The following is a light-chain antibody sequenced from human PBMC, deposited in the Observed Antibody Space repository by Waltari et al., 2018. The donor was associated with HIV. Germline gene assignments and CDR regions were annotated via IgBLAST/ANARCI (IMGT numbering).Light chain of an antibody. CDR3: QQYNNYSAT. V-gene: IGKV1-5*03. J-gene: IGKJ1*01. CDR2: RAS. CDR1: QSISSW. Sequence: DIQMTQSPSTLSASVGDRVTITCRASQSISSWLAWHQQRPGKAPKLLIYRASKLESGVPSRFSGSGSGTEFTLTISSLQTDDFATYWCQQYNNYSATFGQGTRVEIK.